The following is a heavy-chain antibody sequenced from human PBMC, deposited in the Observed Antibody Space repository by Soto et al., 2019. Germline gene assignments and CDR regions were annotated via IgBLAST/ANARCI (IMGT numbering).Heavy chain of an antibody. CDR1: GDSISSYY. V-gene: IGHV4-59*01. J-gene: IGHJ1*01. CDR3: ARGYYAGYFQH. CDR2: IYYSGST. D-gene: IGHD3-10*01. Sequence: TSETLSLTCTVSGDSISSYYCSWIRQPPGKGLEWIGYIYYSGSTNYNPSLKSRVTISVDTSKNQFSLKLSSVTAADTAVYYCARGYYAGYFQHWGQGTLVTVSS.